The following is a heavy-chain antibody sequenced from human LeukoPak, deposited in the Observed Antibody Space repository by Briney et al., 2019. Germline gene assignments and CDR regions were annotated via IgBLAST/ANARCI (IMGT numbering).Heavy chain of an antibody. CDR2: IYNSGST. CDR3: ARAYSSSWYYNWFDP. Sequence: SETLSLTCTVSGDSISTSNSYWGWIRQPPGKGLEWIGSIYNSGSTYYNPSLKSRVTISVDTSKNQFSLKLRSVTAADTAMYYCARAYSSSWYYNWFDPWGQGTPVTVSS. D-gene: IGHD6-13*01. J-gene: IGHJ5*02. V-gene: IGHV4-39*07. CDR1: GDSISTSNSY.